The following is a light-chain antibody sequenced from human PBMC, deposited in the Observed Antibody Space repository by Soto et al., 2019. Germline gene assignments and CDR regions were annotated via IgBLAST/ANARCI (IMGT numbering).Light chain of an antibody. V-gene: IGLV1-47*01. CDR2: RNN. J-gene: IGLJ3*02. CDR1: SSNIGSNY. Sequence: QSVLTQPPSASGTPGQRVTISCSGSSSNIGSNYVYWYQQLPGTAPKLLIYRNNQRPSGVPDRFSGSKSGTSASLAISGLRSEDEADYYCAAWDDSLVWVFGGETKVTVL. CDR3: AAWDDSLVWV.